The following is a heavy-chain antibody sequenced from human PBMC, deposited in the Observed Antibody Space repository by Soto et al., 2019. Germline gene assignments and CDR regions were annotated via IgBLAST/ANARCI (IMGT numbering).Heavy chain of an antibody. V-gene: IGHV4-4*07. D-gene: IGHD2-2*01. Sequence: SETLSLTCTVSRGYVNTFHWSWVRQPAGKGLEWIGRIFPNGNTDYSPSLKSRVTLSVDTSKNQFSLKLSSVTAADTALYYCARDHSYCSGTTCHESYGMDVWGQGTTVTVSS. J-gene: IGHJ6*02. CDR2: IFPNGNT. CDR1: RGYVNTFH. CDR3: ARDHSYCSGTTCHESYGMDV.